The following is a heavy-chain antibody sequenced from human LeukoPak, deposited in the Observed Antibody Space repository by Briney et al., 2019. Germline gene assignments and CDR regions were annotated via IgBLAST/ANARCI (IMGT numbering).Heavy chain of an antibody. CDR2: IKQDGSEK. Sequence: GGSLRLSCAASGFTVSSNYMSWVRQAPGKGLEWVANIKQDGSEKYYVDSVKGRFTISRDNAKNSLYLQMNSLRAEDTAMYYCARPLMYYYGSETYFWFDPWGQGTLVTVSS. CDR3: ARPLMYYYGSETYFWFDP. CDR1: GFTVSSNY. D-gene: IGHD3-10*01. V-gene: IGHV3-7*01. J-gene: IGHJ5*02.